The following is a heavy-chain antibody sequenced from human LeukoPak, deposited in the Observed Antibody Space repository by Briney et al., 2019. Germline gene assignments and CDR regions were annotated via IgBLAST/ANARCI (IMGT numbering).Heavy chain of an antibody. CDR1: GFTFSDYY. J-gene: IGHJ4*02. CDR2: ISAGGGST. D-gene: IGHD3-10*01. V-gene: IGHV3-23*01. CDR3: AKVGAGVRGVMDS. Sequence: GGSLRLSCAASGFTFSDYYMSWIRQAPGKGLEWVSAISAGGGSTYYADSVKGRFTISRENSKDTLYLQMNSLRAEETAVYYCAKVGAGVRGVMDSWGQGTLVTVSS.